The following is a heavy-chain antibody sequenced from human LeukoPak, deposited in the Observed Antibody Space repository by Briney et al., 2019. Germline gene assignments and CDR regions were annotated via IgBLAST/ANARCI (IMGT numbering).Heavy chain of an antibody. CDR3: ARGLGGAPTTVLS. J-gene: IGHJ5*02. V-gene: IGHV4-59*12. CDR1: GGSISSYY. Sequence: SETLSLTCTVSGGSISSYYWSWIRQPPGKGLEWIGYIYHSGTANYNPSLKSRVTMSVDKSKNQFSLKVNSVTAADTAVYYCARGLGGAPTTVLSWGQGTLVTVSS. CDR2: IYHSGTA. D-gene: IGHD4-17*01.